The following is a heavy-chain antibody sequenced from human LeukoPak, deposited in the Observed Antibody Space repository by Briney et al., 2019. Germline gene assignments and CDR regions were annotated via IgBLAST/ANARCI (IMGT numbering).Heavy chain of an antibody. J-gene: IGHJ4*02. V-gene: IGHV3-30-3*01. CDR1: GFTFSSYA. CDR3: ARQLSTITIFDY. D-gene: IGHD3-3*01. CDR2: ISYDGSNK. Sequence: GGSLRLSCAASGFTFSSYAMHWVHQAPGKGLEWVAVISYDGSNKYYADSVKGRFTISRDNSKNTLYLQMNSLRAEDTAVYYCARQLSTITIFDYWGQGTLVTVSS.